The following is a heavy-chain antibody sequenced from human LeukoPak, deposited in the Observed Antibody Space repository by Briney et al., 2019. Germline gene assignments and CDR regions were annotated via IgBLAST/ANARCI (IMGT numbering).Heavy chain of an antibody. CDR2: IYSGGST. D-gene: IGHD2-2*01. CDR3: AKRGYCSSTSCYGMDV. V-gene: IGHV3-66*01. J-gene: IGHJ6*02. Sequence: GGSLRLSCAASGFTVSSNYMSWVRQAPGKGLEWVSVIYSGGSTYYADSVKGRFTISRDNSKNTLYLQMNSLRAEDTAVYYCAKRGYCSSTSCYGMDVWGQGTTVTVSS. CDR1: GFTVSSNY.